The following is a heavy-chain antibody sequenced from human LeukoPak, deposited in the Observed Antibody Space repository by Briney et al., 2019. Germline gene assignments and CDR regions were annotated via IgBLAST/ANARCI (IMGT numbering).Heavy chain of an antibody. J-gene: IGHJ4*02. CDR1: GYSFTSYW. CDR3: ARLRMAKGSVDY. Sequence: GSSLKICCKGSGYSFTSYWIGWVRQMAGKGLEWMGIIYPCDSDTRYSPSFQGQVTISADKSISTAYLQWSSLKASDTAMYYCARLRMAKGSVDYWGQGTLVTVS. CDR2: IYPCDSDT. D-gene: IGHD5-24*01. V-gene: IGHV5-51*01.